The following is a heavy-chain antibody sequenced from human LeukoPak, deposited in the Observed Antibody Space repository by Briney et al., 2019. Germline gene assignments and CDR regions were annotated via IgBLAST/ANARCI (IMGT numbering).Heavy chain of an antibody. J-gene: IGHJ4*02. CDR2: IYTSGST. V-gene: IGHV4-4*08. D-gene: IGHD2-2*01. CDR1: GGSISSYY. Sequence: SETLSLTCTVSGGSISSYYWSWIRQPPGKGLEWIGRIYTSGSTNYNPSLKSRVTISVDTSKNQFSLKLSSVTAADTAVYYCARGYQLLLFDYWGQGTLVTVSS. CDR3: ARGYQLLLFDY.